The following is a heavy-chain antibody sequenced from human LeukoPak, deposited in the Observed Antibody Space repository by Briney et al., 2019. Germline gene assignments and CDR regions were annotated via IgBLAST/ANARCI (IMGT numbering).Heavy chain of an antibody. D-gene: IGHD3-22*01. Sequence: SETLSLTCTVSGGSISSYYWSWIRQPPGKGLEWIGSIYHSGTTYYNPSLRSRVTISIDTSKNQFSLKLRSVTAADTAVYYCARLDYYDSKYYFDYWGQGTLVTVSS. CDR2: IYHSGTT. CDR3: ARLDYYDSKYYFDY. CDR1: GGSISSYY. V-gene: IGHV4-39*01. J-gene: IGHJ4*02.